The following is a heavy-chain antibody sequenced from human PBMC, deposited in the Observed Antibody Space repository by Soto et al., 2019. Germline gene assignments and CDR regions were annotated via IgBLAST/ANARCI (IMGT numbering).Heavy chain of an antibody. D-gene: IGHD6-19*01. CDR2: IYSGGST. V-gene: IGHV3-66*01. CDR3: ARGYNSGWYED. J-gene: IGHJ4*02. CDR1: GFTVSSNH. Sequence: EVQLVESGGGLVQPGGSLRLSCAASGFTVSSNHMSWVRQGPGKGLEWVSVIYSGGSTYYADSVKGRFTISRDKSKSTLFLQMNSLRAEDTAVYYCARGYNSGWYEDWGQGTLVTVSS.